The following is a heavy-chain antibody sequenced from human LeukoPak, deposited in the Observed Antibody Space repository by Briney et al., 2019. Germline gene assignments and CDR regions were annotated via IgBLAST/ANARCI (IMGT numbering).Heavy chain of an antibody. CDR2: SSSSSSYI. V-gene: IGHV3-11*05. CDR1: GFTFSDYY. CDR3: AKAVPKAVVTPSFDY. J-gene: IGHJ4*02. Sequence: GGSLRLSCAASGFTFSDYYMSWIRQAPGKGLEWVSSSSSSSSYIYYADSVKGRFTISRDNSKNTLYLQMNSLRVEDTAVYYCAKAVPKAVVTPSFDYWGQGTLVTVSS. D-gene: IGHD4-23*01.